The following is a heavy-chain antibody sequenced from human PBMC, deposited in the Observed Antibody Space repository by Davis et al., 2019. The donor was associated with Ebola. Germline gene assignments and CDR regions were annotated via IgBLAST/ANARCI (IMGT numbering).Heavy chain of an antibody. D-gene: IGHD3-10*01. Sequence: SVKVSCKASGYTFTSYGISWVRQAPGQGLEWMGSIIPILGIANYAQKFQGRVTITADKSTSTAYMELSSLRSEDTAVYYCASLLYYYGSGYWGQGTLVTVSS. CDR1: GYTFTSYG. J-gene: IGHJ4*02. V-gene: IGHV1-69*04. CDR2: IIPILGIA. CDR3: ASLLYYYGSGY.